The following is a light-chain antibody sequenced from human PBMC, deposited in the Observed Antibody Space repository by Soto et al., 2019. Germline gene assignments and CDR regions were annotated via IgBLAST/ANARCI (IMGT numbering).Light chain of an antibody. Sequence: EIVFTQSPGTLSLSPGERATLSCRASQSVSSIFLAWYQQKPGQAPRLLMYGASSRATGIPDRFSGTGSGTDFTLTISRLEPEDFAVYYCQQYGSSPYTFGLGTKVDIK. J-gene: IGKJ2*01. CDR3: QQYGSSPYT. CDR1: QSVSSIF. V-gene: IGKV3-20*01. CDR2: GAS.